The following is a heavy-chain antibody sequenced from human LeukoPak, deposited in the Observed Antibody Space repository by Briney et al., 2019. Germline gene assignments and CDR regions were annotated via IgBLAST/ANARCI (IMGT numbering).Heavy chain of an antibody. D-gene: IGHD3-10*01. J-gene: IGHJ4*02. CDR2: ITPSSGVT. CDR3: TTRGGESSPLRY. Sequence: ASVKVSCKASGYTFTGYSIQWVRPAPGQGLAWMGRITPSSGVTHYAQKFQDSVTLTRDTSISTAYLEVNTLRSDDTAVYYCTTRGGESSPLRYWGQGTLVTVSS. CDR1: GYTFTGYS. V-gene: IGHV1-2*06.